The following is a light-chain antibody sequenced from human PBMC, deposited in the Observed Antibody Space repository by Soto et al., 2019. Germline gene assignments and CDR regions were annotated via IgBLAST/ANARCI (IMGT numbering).Light chain of an antibody. CDR3: QHCDDPVFI. V-gene: IGKV1-33*01. CDR2: DAS. Sequence: DIQMTQSPSSLSASVGDRVTITCQASQDISNYLNWYQQKPGKAPKLLIYDASNLETGVPSRFRRSGSGTDFTFTISSLQPEDIATYYCQHCDDPVFIFGPGTKVDIK. J-gene: IGKJ3*01. CDR1: QDISNY.